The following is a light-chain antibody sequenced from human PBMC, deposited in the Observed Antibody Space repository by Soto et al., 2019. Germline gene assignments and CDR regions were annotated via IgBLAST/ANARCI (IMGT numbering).Light chain of an antibody. CDR3: QQYNNWPGT. Sequence: ERVIAQTPGTVFVSQKKRATLSCRASQSVSSKLAWYQQKPGQSPRFLFYGASTGATGIPARFSGSGSETEFTLSISSLQSEDFAVYYCQQYNNWPGTFGQGTKVDIK. V-gene: IGKV3-15*01. CDR2: GAS. J-gene: IGKJ1*01. CDR1: QSVSSK.